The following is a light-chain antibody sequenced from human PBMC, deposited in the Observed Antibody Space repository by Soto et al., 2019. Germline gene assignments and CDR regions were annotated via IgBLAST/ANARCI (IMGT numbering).Light chain of an antibody. CDR3: QQYNSYSWT. Sequence: DIQMTQSPSTLSASVGDRVTITCRASQSISSWLAWYQQKPGKAPKLLIYDASSLESGVPSRFSGSGSGTEFTRTIRSLQPDDFATYYCQQYNSYSWTFGQGTKVEIK. CDR1: QSISSW. V-gene: IGKV1-5*01. CDR2: DAS. J-gene: IGKJ1*01.